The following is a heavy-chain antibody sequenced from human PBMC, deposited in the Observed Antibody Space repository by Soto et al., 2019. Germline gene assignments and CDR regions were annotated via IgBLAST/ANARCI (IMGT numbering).Heavy chain of an antibody. D-gene: IGHD2-15*01. CDR2: IYYSGST. J-gene: IGHJ5*02. CDR1: GGSISSGGYY. V-gene: IGHV4-31*03. CDR3: AREWGRYCSGGSCYLSWFDP. Sequence: TLSLTCTVSGGSISSGGYYWSWIRQHPGKGLEWIGYIYYSGSTYYNPSLKSRVTISVDTSKNQFSLKLSSVTAADTAVYYCAREWGRYCSGGSCYLSWFDPWGQGTLVTVSS.